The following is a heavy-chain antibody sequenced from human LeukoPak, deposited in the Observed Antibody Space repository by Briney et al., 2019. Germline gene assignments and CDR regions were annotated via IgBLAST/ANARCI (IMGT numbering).Heavy chain of an antibody. V-gene: IGHV3-21*01. D-gene: IGHD3-9*01. Sequence: GGSLRLSCAASGFTFNTYTMNWVRQAPGKGLEWVSSITASSTAIYSADSVKGRFTISRDNAKNFLYLQMNSLRAEDTAVYYCARTYYDILTGYNPYFDYWGQGILVTISS. J-gene: IGHJ4*02. CDR1: GFTFNTYT. CDR2: ITASSTAI. CDR3: ARTYYDILTGYNPYFDY.